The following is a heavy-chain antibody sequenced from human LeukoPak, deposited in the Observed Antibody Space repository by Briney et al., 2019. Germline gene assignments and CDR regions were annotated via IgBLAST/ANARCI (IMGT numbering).Heavy chain of an antibody. J-gene: IGHJ3*02. V-gene: IGHV3-20*04. CDR3: ARDFGPQLPYAFDI. Sequence: GGSLRLSCAASGFTFDDYGMSWVRQAPGKGLEWVSGINWNGGSTGYADSVKGRFTISRDNAKNSLYLQMNSLRAEDTALYYCARDFGPQLPYAFDIWGQGTMVTVSS. CDR2: INWNGGST. CDR1: GFTFDDYG. D-gene: IGHD2-2*01.